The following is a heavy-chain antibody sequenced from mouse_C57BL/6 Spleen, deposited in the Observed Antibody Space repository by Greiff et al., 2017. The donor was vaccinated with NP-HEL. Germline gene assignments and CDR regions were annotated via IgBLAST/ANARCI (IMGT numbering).Heavy chain of an antibody. CDR3: TTGYDVPYYYAMDY. CDR2: IDPENGDT. CDR1: GFNIKDDY. J-gene: IGHJ4*01. V-gene: IGHV14-4*01. Sequence: VQLQQSGAELVRPGASVKLSCTASGFNIKDDYMHWVKQRPEQGLEWIGWIDPENGDTEYASKFQGKATITADTSSNTAYLQLSSLTSEDTAVYYCTTGYDVPYYYAMDYWGQGTSVTVSS. D-gene: IGHD2-2*01.